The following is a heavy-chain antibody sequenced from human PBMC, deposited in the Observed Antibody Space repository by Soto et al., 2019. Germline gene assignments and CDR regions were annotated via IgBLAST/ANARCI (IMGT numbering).Heavy chain of an antibody. CDR1: GGSISSGGYY. CDR2: IYYSGST. J-gene: IGHJ4*02. CDR3: ARGHYYGSGSYSHLGY. D-gene: IGHD3-10*01. Sequence: LSLTCTVSGGSISSGGYYWSWIRQHPGKGLEWIGYIYYSGSTYYNPSLKSRVTISVDTSKNQFSLKLSSVTAADTAVYYCARGHYYGSGSYSHLGYWGQGTLVPVSS. V-gene: IGHV4-31*03.